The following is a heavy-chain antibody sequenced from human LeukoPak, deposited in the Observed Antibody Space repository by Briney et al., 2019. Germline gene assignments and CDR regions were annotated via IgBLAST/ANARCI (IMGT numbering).Heavy chain of an antibody. CDR3: ARDRGLRREWLVPLGPFDY. CDR2: INAGNGNT. CDR1: GYTFTSYY. D-gene: IGHD6-19*01. J-gene: IGHJ4*02. Sequence: ASVKVSCKASGYTFTSYYMHWVRQAPGQRLEWMGWINAGNGNTKYSQKFQGRVTITRDTSASTAYMELSSLRSEDTAVYYCARDRGLRREWLVPLGPFDYWGQGTLVTVSS. V-gene: IGHV1-3*01.